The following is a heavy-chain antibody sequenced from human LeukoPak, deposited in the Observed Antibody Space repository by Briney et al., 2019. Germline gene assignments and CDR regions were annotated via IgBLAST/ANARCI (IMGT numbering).Heavy chain of an antibody. J-gene: IGHJ4*02. V-gene: IGHV4-4*09. CDR1: AASISNYY. D-gene: IGHD3-22*01. CDR2: ISTSGST. Sequence: PSETLSLTCAVSAASISNYYWSWIRQAPGKGLEWIGYISTSGSTNYNPSLKSRVSISLDTSKNRFSLNLNFVTAADTAVYYCASPRSGYRYAFDYWGQGALVTVSS. CDR3: ASPRSGYRYAFDY.